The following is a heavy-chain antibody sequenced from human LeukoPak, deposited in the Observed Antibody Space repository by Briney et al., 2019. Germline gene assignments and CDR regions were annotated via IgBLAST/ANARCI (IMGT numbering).Heavy chain of an antibody. CDR3: ATESVDIVATGDFDY. J-gene: IGHJ4*02. V-gene: IGHV1-24*01. CDR2: FDPEDGET. D-gene: IGHD5-12*01. Sequence: ASVKVSCTVSGYTLTELSMHWVRRTPGKGLEWMGGFDPEDGETIYAQKFQGRVTMTEDTSTDTAYMELSSLRSEDTAVYDCATESVDIVATGDFDYWGQGTLVTVSS. CDR1: GYTLTELS.